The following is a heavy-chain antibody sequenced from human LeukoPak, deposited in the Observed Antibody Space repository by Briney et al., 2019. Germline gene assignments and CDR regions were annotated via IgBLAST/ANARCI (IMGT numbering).Heavy chain of an antibody. Sequence: GGSLRLSCAASGFTFSSYSMNWVRQAPGKGLEWVSSISSSSSYIYYADSVKGRFTISRDNAKNSLYLQMNSLRAEDTAVYYCAKGAARAYCNGDCFYWGQGTLVTVSS. D-gene: IGHD2-21*02. J-gene: IGHJ4*02. CDR2: ISSSSSYI. CDR3: AKGAARAYCNGDCFY. CDR1: GFTFSSYS. V-gene: IGHV3-21*04.